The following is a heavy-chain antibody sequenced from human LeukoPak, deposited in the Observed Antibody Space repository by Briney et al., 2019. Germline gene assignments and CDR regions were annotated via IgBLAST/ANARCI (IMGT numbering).Heavy chain of an antibody. CDR1: GYTFTGYY. CDR3: ARSAVDHDAFDI. D-gene: IGHD6-19*01. V-gene: IGHV1-2*02. Sequence: ASVKVSCKASGYTFTGYYMHWVRQAPGQGLEWMGWINPNSGGTNYAQKFQGRVTMTRDTSISTAYMELSRLRSDDTAVYYCARSAVDHDAFDIWGQGTMVTVSS. CDR2: INPNSGGT. J-gene: IGHJ3*02.